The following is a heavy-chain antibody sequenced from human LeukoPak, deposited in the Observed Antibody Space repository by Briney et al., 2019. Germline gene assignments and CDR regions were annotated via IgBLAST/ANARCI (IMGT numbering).Heavy chain of an antibody. Sequence: SETLSLTCTVSGASISSSSYYWGWIRQPPGKGLEWIGIIYYSGSTYYHPSLKSPFTISVDTAKNPLSLKLSSGTPADTAVDYCAGLCSSTTCYSDWFDPWGQGTLVTVSS. D-gene: IGHD2-2*01. CDR1: GASISSSSYY. V-gene: IGHV4-39*01. J-gene: IGHJ5*02. CDR3: AGLCSSTTCYSDWFDP. CDR2: IYYSGST.